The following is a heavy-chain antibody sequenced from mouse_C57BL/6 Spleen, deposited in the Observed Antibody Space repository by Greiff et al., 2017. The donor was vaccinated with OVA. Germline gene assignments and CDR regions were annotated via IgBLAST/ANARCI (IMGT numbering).Heavy chain of an antibody. CDR2: INPYNGDT. V-gene: IGHV1-20*01. D-gene: IGHD2-2*01. CDR3: ARSTMVTTNYFDY. CDR1: GYSFTGYF. Sequence: EVQLQQSGPELVKPGDSVKLSCTASGYSFTGYFMNWVMQSHGKSLEWIGRINPYNGDTFYNQKFKGKATLTVDKSSSTAHMELRSLTSEDSAAYYCARSTMVTTNYFDYWGQGTTLTVSS. J-gene: IGHJ2*01.